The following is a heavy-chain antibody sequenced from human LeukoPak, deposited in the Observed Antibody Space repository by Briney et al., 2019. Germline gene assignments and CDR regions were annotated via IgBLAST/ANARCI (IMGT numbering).Heavy chain of an antibody. J-gene: IGHJ4*02. CDR2: IYHSGSP. CDR3: ARGRALYDFWSGYYTSNYFDY. V-gene: IGHV4-30-2*01. Sequence: SGTLSLTCAVSGGSISSGGYSWSWIRQPPGKGLEWIGYIYHSGSPYYNPSLKSRVTISVDRSKNQFSLKLSSVTAADTAVYYCARGRALYDFWSGYYTSNYFDYWGQGTLVTVSS. CDR1: GGSISSGGYS. D-gene: IGHD3-3*01.